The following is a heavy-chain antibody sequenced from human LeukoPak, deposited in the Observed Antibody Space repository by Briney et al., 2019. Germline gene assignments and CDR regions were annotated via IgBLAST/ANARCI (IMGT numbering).Heavy chain of an antibody. CDR3: ARQREWLAAIDY. CDR2: IYYSGST. V-gene: IGHV4-59*08. CDR1: GGSISSYY. J-gene: IGHJ4*02. D-gene: IGHD6-19*01. Sequence: SETLSLTCTVSGGSISSYYWSWIRQPPGKGLEWIGDIYYSGSTNYNPSLKSRVTISVDTSKNQFSLKLSSVTAADTAVYYCARQREWLAAIDYWGQGTLVTVSS.